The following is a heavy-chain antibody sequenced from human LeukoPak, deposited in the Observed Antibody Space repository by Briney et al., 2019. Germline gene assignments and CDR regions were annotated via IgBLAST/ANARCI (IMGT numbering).Heavy chain of an antibody. J-gene: IGHJ3*01. CDR3: ARGLQENLAWLTAFSAFDV. CDR2: ISAYNGDT. CDR1: GYSFTSYG. V-gene: IGHV1-18*01. Sequence: ASVKVSCKASGYSFTSYGFSWVRQAPGQGLEWMGRISAYNGDTNYAQKLQGRVTMTTDTSTSTAYMELRSLRSDDTAVYYCARGLQENLAWLTAFSAFDVWGPGTMVTVSS. D-gene: IGHD5-24*01.